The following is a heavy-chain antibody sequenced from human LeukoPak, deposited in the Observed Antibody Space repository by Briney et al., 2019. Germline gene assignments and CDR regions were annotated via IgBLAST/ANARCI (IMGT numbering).Heavy chain of an antibody. CDR1: GGSFSSHY. CDR3: ASGEYFDLWSGYHVD. D-gene: IGHD3-3*01. CDR2: INHSGST. V-gene: IGHV4-34*01. Sequence: PSETLSLTCAVYGGSFSSHYWSWIRQPPGKGLEWIGEINHSGSTNYNPSLKSRVTISVDTSKNHFSLKLSSVTDADTAVYYCASGEYFDLWSGYHVDCGQGTQVTVS. J-gene: IGHJ4*02.